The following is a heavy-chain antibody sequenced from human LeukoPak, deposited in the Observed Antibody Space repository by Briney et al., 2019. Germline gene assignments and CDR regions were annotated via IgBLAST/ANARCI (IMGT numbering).Heavy chain of an antibody. CDR3: ASSPLTVAGPFDY. J-gene: IGHJ4*02. CDR1: GYTFTGYY. V-gene: IGHV1-2*06. CDR2: INPNSGGT. D-gene: IGHD6-19*01. Sequence: WASVKVSCKASGYTFTGYYMHWVRQAPGQGLEWMGRINPNSGGTNYAQKFQGRVTMTRDTSISTAYMERSRLRSDDTAVYYCASSPLTVAGPFDYWGQGTLVTVSS.